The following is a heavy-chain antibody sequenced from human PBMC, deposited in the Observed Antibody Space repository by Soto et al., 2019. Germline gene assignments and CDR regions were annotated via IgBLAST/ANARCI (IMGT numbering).Heavy chain of an antibody. V-gene: IGHV1-69*13. CDR2: IIPIFGTA. D-gene: IGHD5-12*01. CDR1: GGTFSSYA. CDR3: ASTVLRRDGYNCVY. Sequence: GASVKVSCKASGGTFSSYAISWVRQAPGQGLEWMGGIIPIFGTANYARKFQGRVTITADESTSTAYMELSSLRSEDTAVYYCASTVLRRDGYNCVYWGQGTLVTVSS. J-gene: IGHJ4*02.